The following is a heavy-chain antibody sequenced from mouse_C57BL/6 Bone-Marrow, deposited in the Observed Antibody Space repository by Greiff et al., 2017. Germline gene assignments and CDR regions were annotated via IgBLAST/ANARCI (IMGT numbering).Heavy chain of an antibody. Sequence: VKLQESGAELVRPGSSVKLSCKASGYTFTSYWMHWVKQRPIQGLEWIGNIDPSDSETHYNQKFKDKATLTVDKSSSTAYMQLSSLTSEDSAVYYCARGYAMDYWGQGTSVTVSS. J-gene: IGHJ4*01. CDR3: ARGYAMDY. CDR2: IDPSDSET. V-gene: IGHV1-52*01. CDR1: GYTFTSYW.